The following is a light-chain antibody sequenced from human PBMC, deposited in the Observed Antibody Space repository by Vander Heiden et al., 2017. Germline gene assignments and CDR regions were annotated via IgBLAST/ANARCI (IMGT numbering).Light chain of an antibody. CDR2: GAS. Sequence: EIVMTLSPPTLSVSAGDGASLTCRASQGVSSNLAWYQQKPGQAPSLLIYGASTWATGIPARFSGSGSGTDFTLTISSLQSEDFAVYYCQQYNNWPRTFGQGTKVEIK. J-gene: IGKJ1*01. V-gene: IGKV3-15*01. CDR1: QGVSSN. CDR3: QQYNNWPRT.